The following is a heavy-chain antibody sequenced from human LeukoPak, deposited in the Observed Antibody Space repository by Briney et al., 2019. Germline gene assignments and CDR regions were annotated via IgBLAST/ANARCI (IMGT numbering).Heavy chain of an antibody. D-gene: IGHD4-17*01. CDR3: ARGGYGGNPFDY. CDR1: GGTFSSYA. J-gene: IGHJ4*02. CDR2: IIPILGIA. V-gene: IGHV1-69*04. Sequence: GASVKVSCKASGGTFSSYAISWVRPAPGQGLEWMGRIIPILGIANYAQKFQGRVTITADKSTSTAYMELSSLRSEDTAVYYCARGGYGGNPFDYWGQGTLVTVSS.